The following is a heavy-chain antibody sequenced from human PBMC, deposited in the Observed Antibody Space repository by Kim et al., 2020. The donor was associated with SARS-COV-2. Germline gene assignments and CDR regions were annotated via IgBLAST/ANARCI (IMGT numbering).Heavy chain of an antibody. D-gene: IGHD6-19*01. Sequence: GESLKISCKGSGYSFTSYWISWVRQMPGKGLEWIGRIDPSDSYTNYSPSFQGHVTISADKSISTAYLQWSSLKASDTAMYYCAISPAVAGRAGDDYWGQGTLVTVSS. V-gene: IGHV5-10-1*01. CDR1: GYSFTSYW. CDR2: IDPSDSYT. CDR3: AISPAVAGRAGDDY. J-gene: IGHJ4*02.